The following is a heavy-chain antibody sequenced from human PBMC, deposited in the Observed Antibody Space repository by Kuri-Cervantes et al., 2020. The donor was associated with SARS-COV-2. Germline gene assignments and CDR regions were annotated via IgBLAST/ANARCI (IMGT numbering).Heavy chain of an antibody. Sequence: SETLSLTCAVFGGSFIGYYWSWIRQPPGKGLEWIGEINHSGSTNYNPSLKSRVTISVDTSKNQFSLKLSSVTAADTAVYYCARGQSGGTYYYDSSGHPPYYFDYWGQGTLVTVSS. CDR1: GGSFIGYY. CDR3: ARGQSGGTYYYDSSGHPPYYFDY. J-gene: IGHJ4*02. CDR2: INHSGST. D-gene: IGHD3-22*01. V-gene: IGHV4-34*01.